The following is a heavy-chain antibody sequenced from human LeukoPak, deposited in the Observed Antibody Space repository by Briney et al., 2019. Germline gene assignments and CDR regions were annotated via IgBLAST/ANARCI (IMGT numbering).Heavy chain of an antibody. CDR3: ARGAISSWYED. Sequence: GGSLRLSCAVSGFTDSSSYMSWVRQAPGKGLEWVSVLYSGGSIFYADSVKGRFTISRDISKNMLYPQMNSPRADDTAAYYCARGAISSWYEDWGQGTLVTVSS. D-gene: IGHD6-13*01. CDR2: LYSGGSI. V-gene: IGHV3-66*01. CDR1: GFTDSSSY. J-gene: IGHJ4*02.